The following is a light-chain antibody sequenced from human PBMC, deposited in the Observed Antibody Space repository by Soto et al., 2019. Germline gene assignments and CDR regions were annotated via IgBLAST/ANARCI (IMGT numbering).Light chain of an antibody. Sequence: EIVMAQYPATLSVSPGGRATPSCRASQSVSSNLAWYQQKPGQAPRLLLYGASNRATGIPDRFSGSGSGTEFTLTISRLQSEDFAVYYCQKYNNWPPITFGQGTRLEIK. CDR1: QSVSSN. V-gene: IGKV3-15*01. CDR2: GAS. J-gene: IGKJ5*01. CDR3: QKYNNWPPIT.